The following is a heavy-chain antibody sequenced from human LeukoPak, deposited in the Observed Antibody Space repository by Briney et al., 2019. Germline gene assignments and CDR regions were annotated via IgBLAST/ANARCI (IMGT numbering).Heavy chain of an antibody. CDR1: GYTFTSYY. Sequence: ASVKVSCKASGYTFTSYYMHWVRQAPGQGLEWMGIINPSGSSTNYAQKFQGRVTMTRDTSTSTVYMELSGLRSDDTAVYYCARGGVPTWGSIAARLRGKAWFDPWGQGTLVTVSS. J-gene: IGHJ5*02. D-gene: IGHD6-6*01. CDR2: INPSGSST. V-gene: IGHV1-46*01. CDR3: ARGGVPTWGSIAARLRGKAWFDP.